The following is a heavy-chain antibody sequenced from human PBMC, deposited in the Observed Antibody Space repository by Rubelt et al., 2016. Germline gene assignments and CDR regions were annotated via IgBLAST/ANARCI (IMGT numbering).Heavy chain of an antibody. V-gene: IGHV4-34*01. CDR3: AWMSYYYDSSGYPY. Sequence: QVQLQQWGAGLLKPSETLSLTCAVYGGSFSGYYWSWIRQPPGKGLEWIGEINHSGSTNYDPSLKGRVTISVDTSKNQFCLKLSSGTAADTAVYYCAWMSYYYDSSGYPYWGQGTLVTVSS. D-gene: IGHD3-22*01. CDR1: GGSFSGYY. CDR2: INHSGST. J-gene: IGHJ4*02.